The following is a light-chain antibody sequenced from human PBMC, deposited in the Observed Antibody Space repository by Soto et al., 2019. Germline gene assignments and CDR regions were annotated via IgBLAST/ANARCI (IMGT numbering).Light chain of an antibody. CDR3: SSFTSSSTGV. CDR2: EVS. V-gene: IGLV2-14*01. CDR1: SSDIGGYNY. J-gene: IGLJ3*02. Sequence: QSFLTQPASVSGSPGQSITISCTGTSSDIGGYNYVSWYQQHPGKAPKLMIYEVSNRPSGVYNRFSGSKSGNTASLTISGLQAEDEAYYYCSSFTSSSTGVFGGGTKLTVL.